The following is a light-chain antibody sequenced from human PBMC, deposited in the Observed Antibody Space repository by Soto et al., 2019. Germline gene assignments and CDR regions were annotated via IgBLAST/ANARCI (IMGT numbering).Light chain of an antibody. CDR1: SSNIGAGYD. J-gene: IGLJ2*01. CDR2: ANN. CDR3: AAWDDSLNGVV. V-gene: IGLV1-40*01. Sequence: QSVLTQPPSVSGAPGQRVTISCTGSSSNIGAGYDVHWYQQLPGTAPKLLIYANNLRPSGVPDRFSGSKSGTSASLAISGLQSEDEADYYCAAWDDSLNGVVFGGGTKLTVL.